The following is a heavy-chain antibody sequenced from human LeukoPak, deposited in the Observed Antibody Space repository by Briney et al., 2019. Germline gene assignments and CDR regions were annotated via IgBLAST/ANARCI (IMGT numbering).Heavy chain of an antibody. CDR2: ISSGSSYI. CDR1: GFTFSSYN. V-gene: IGHV3-21*01. Sequence: GGSLRLSCAASGFTFSSYNMNWVRQAPGKGLEWVSSISSGSSYIYYADSVKGRFTISRDNAKNSLYLQMNSLRAEDTAVYYCARDKGDGYNSYWGQGTLVTVSS. D-gene: IGHD5-24*01. CDR3: ARDKGDGYNSY. J-gene: IGHJ4*02.